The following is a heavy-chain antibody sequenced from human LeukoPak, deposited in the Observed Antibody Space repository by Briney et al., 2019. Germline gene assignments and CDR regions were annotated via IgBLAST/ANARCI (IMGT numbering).Heavy chain of an antibody. V-gene: IGHV4-59*01. D-gene: IGHD4-23*01. CDR1: GGSISSYY. Sequence: SETLSLTCTVSGGSISSYYWSWIRQPPGKGLEWIGYISYSGSTNYNPSLKSRVTISIDTSKNHFSLKLSSVTAADTAVYFCARSYGGYAFHIWGQGTVVTVSS. CDR2: ISYSGST. J-gene: IGHJ3*02. CDR3: ARSYGGYAFHI.